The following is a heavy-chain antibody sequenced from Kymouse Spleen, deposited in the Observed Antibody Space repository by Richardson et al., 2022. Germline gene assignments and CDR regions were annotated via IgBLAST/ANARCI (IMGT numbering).Heavy chain of an antibody. V-gene: IGHV3-11*01. CDR3: AGTYYYGSGSYYNGYFDY. J-gene: IGHJ4*02. D-gene: IGHD3-10*01. CDR1: GFTFSDYY. CDR2: ISSSGSTI. Sequence: QVQLVESGGGLVKPGGSLRLSCAASGFTFSDYYMSWIRQAPGKGLEWVSYISSSGSTIYYADSVKGRFTISRDNAKNSLYLQMNSLRAEDTAVYYCAGTYYYGSGSYYNGYFDYWGQGTLVTVSS.